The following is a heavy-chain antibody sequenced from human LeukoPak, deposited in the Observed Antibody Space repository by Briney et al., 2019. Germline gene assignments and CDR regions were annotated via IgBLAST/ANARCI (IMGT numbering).Heavy chain of an antibody. CDR2: IIPSGGST. J-gene: IGHJ4*01. V-gene: IGHV1-46*01. CDR3: ARETGREVVAATPGSSYFDY. CDR1: GYTFTSYY. D-gene: IGHD2-15*01. Sequence: GASVKVSCKASGYTFTSYYMHWVRQAPGQGLEWMGIIIPSGGSTSYAQKFQGRVTMTRDTSTSTVYMELSSLRSEDTAVYYCARETGREVVAATPGSSYFDYWGHGTLLTVSS.